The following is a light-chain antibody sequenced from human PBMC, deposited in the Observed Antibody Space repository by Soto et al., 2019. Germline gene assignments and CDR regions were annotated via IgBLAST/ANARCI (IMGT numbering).Light chain of an antibody. CDR1: QSIGTW. CDR2: DAS. J-gene: IGKJ4*01. CDR3: QQYNSYTLT. Sequence: DIQVTQSPSTLSASVGDRVTITCGASQSIGTWLAWYQQKPRKAPKLLIHDASSLQSGVPSRFSGSGSGTEFTLTISSLQPDDFATYYCQQYNSYTLTFGGGTKVDIK. V-gene: IGKV1-5*01.